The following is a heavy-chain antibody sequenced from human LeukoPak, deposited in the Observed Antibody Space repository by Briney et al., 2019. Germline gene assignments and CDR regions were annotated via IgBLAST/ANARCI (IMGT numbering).Heavy chain of an antibody. Sequence: GGSLRLSCAASGFTFSSHGMSWVRQAPGKGLEWVSYISSSGSTIYYADSVKGRFTISRDNAKNSLYLQMNSLRAEDTAVYYCARGVRGVIMVREFSIYYYYMTSGAKGPRSPSP. J-gene: IGHJ6*03. V-gene: IGHV3-48*04. CDR3: ARGVRGVIMVREFSIYYYYMTS. CDR1: GFTFSSHG. CDR2: ISSSGSTI. D-gene: IGHD3-10*01.